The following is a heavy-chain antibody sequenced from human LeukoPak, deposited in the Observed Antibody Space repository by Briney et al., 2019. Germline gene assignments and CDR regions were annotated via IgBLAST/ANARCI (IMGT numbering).Heavy chain of an antibody. J-gene: IGHJ4*02. CDR1: GFTFSSYG. CDR2: IWYDGSNK. CDR3: AKHYGDYVMDY. Sequence: GGSLRLSCAASGFTFSSYGMHWVRQAPGKGLEWVAVIWYDGSNKYYADSVKGRFTISRGNSKNTLYLQMNSLRAEDTAVYYCAKHYGDYVMDYWGQGTLVTVSS. V-gene: IGHV3-33*06. D-gene: IGHD4-17*01.